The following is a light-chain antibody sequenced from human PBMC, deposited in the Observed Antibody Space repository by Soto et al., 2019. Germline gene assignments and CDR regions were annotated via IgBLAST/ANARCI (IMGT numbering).Light chain of an antibody. CDR3: QQYSDSSGT. Sequence: DIKMNQSPSTLSASVGDRVTITCRASQSISTWLAWYQQEPGKAPKLLIHKASSLQSGVPSRFSGSGSGTDFTLTISSLQPDDFATYSCQQYSDSSGTFGQGIKV. V-gene: IGKV1-5*03. CDR1: QSISTW. J-gene: IGKJ1*01. CDR2: KAS.